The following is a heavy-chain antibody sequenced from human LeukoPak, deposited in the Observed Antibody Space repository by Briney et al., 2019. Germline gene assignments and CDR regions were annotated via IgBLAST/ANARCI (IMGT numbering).Heavy chain of an antibody. CDR1: GFTFSSYA. V-gene: IGHV3-64D*06. D-gene: IGHD6-13*01. Sequence: QPGGSLRLSCSASGFTFSSYAMHWVRQAPGKGLEYVSAISSNGGSTYYADSVKGRFTVSRDNSKNTLYLQMSSLRAEDTAVYYCVRGRGIAAAGYFYWGQGTLVTVSS. CDR2: ISSNGGST. J-gene: IGHJ4*02. CDR3: VRGRGIAAAGYFY.